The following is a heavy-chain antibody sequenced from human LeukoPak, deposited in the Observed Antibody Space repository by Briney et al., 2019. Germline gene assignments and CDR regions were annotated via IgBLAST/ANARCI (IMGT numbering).Heavy chain of an antibody. CDR3: AKQFSAYGDCIHS. CDR1: GFTFSNYA. Sequence: VQPGGSLRLSCAASGFTFSNYAMRWVRQAPGRGLEWVSGISGSGDSTYYADSVKGRFTISRDNSKNILYLQMNNLRVEDTAIYYCAKQFSAYGDCIHSWGQGTLVAVSS. CDR2: ISGSGDST. D-gene: IGHD2-21*01. V-gene: IGHV3-23*01. J-gene: IGHJ4*02.